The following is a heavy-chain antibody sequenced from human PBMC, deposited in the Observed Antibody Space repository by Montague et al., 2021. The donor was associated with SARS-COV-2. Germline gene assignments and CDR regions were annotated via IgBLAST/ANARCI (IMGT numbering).Heavy chain of an antibody. Sequence: SETLSLTCTVSGGSISSSSYFWGWIRQPPGKGLEWIGSIYYSGSAYYNPSLKSRVTISVDTSKNQSSLKLSSVTAADTAVFYCARKTSRGLTIFGVVTASDCFDYWGQGILVTVSS. CDR3: ARKTSRGLTIFGVVTASDCFDY. J-gene: IGHJ4*02. CDR2: IYYSGSA. CDR1: GGSISSSSYF. D-gene: IGHD3-3*01. V-gene: IGHV4-39*01.